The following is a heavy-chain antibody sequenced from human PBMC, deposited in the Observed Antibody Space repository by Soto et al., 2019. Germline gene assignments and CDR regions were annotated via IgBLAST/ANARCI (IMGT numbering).Heavy chain of an antibody. J-gene: IGHJ4*02. Sequence: GASVKVSCKASGYTFTNYGISWVRQAPGQGLEWMGGIIPIFGTANYAQKFQGRVTITADESTSTAYMELSSLRSEDTAVYYCASVRDYDILTGFGYWGQGTLVTLSS. V-gene: IGHV1-69*13. CDR2: IIPIFGTA. CDR3: ASVRDYDILTGFGY. CDR1: GYTFTNYG. D-gene: IGHD3-9*01.